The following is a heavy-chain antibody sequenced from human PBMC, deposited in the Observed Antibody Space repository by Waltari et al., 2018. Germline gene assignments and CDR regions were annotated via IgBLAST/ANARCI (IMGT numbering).Heavy chain of an antibody. CDR1: GGSMSRYY. Sequence: QVRLQESGPGLVKPSETLSLTCSVSGGSMSRYYWAWIRQPPGKGLEWIGYIYYTGTTNSNPPLKSRVTISVDTSKNQFSLRLNSVTAADTAVYYCARGRNWNDVNVSFDSWGQGTLVTVSS. D-gene: IGHD1-20*01. CDR2: IYYTGTT. J-gene: IGHJ4*02. V-gene: IGHV4-59*01. CDR3: ARGRNWNDVNVSFDS.